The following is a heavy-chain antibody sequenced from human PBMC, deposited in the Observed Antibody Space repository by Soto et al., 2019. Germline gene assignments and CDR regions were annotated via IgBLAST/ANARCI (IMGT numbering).Heavy chain of an antibody. CDR2: INHSGST. V-gene: IGHV4-34*01. CDR3: ARSRQWEHKGDYYYGMDV. D-gene: IGHD1-26*01. J-gene: IGHJ6*02. CDR1: GGSFSGYY. Sequence: SETLSLTFAVYGGSFSGYYWSWIRQPPGKGLEWIGEINHSGSTNYNPSLKSRVTISVDTSKNQFSLKLSSVTAADTAVYYCARSRQWEHKGDYYYGMDVWGQGTXVTVS.